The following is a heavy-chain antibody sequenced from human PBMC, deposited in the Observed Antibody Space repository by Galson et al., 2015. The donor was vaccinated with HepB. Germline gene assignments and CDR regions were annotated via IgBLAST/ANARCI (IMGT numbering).Heavy chain of an antibody. CDR3: ARDRIAVADY. CDR1: GFTFSSYS. V-gene: IGHV3-21*01. CDR2: ISSSSSYI. J-gene: IGHJ4*02. D-gene: IGHD6-19*01. Sequence: SLRLSCAASGFTFSSYSMNWVRQAPGKGLEWVSSISSSSSYIYYANSVKGRFTISRDNAKNSLYLQMNSLRAEDTAVYYCARDRIAVADYWGQGTLVTVSS.